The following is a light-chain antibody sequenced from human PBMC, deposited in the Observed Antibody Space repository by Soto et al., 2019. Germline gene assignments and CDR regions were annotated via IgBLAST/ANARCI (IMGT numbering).Light chain of an antibody. CDR1: SSDVGLYNY. CDR3: SSYTTNNTPV. V-gene: IGLV2-14*01. J-gene: IGLJ1*01. Sequence: QCALTQPASVSGSPGQSITISCTGTSSDVGLYNYVSWYQQHPRKAPKLMIYDVSNRPSGVSNRFSGSKSGNTASLTISGLQAEDEAEYYCSSYTTNNTPVFGTGTKLTVL. CDR2: DVS.